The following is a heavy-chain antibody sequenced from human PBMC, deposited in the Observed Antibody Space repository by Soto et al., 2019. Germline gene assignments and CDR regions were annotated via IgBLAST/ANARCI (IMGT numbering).Heavy chain of an antibody. CDR1: GGSISSGGYS. V-gene: IGHV4-30-4*01. J-gene: IGHJ5*02. CDR3: ARDITTNWGNHWFDP. D-gene: IGHD7-27*01. Sequence: SETLSLTCAVSGGSISSGGYSWSWIRQPPGKGLEWIGYIYYSGSTYYNPSLKSRVTISVDTSKNQFSLKLSSVTAADTAVYYCARDITTNWGNHWFDPWGQGTLVTVSS. CDR2: IYYSGST.